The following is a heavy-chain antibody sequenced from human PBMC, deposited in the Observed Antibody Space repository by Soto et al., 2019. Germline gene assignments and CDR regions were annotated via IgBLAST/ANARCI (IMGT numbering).Heavy chain of an antibody. CDR3: ARVGNYYDSSGYPSDAFDI. CDR1: GYIFTGYY. Sequence: SVKVSCKTSGYIFTGYYMHWVRQAPGQGLEWMGWINPNSGGTNYAQKFQGWVTMTRDTSISTAYMELSRLRSDDTAVYYCARVGNYYDSSGYPSDAFDIWGQGTMVTVSS. D-gene: IGHD3-22*01. CDR2: INPNSGGT. J-gene: IGHJ3*02. V-gene: IGHV1-2*04.